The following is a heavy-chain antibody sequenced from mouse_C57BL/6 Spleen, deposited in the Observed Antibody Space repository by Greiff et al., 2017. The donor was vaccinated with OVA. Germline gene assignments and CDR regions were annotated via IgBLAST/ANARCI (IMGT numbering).Heavy chain of an antibody. CDR1: GYTFTSYD. CDR3: ALGADYYAMDY. V-gene: IGHV1-85*01. D-gene: IGHD4-1*01. J-gene: IGHJ4*01. CDR2: IYPRDGST. Sequence: VKLMESGPELVKPGASVKLSCKASGYTFTSYDINWVKQRPGQGLEWIGWIYPRDGSTKYNEKFKGKATLTVDTSSSTAYMELHSLTSEDSAVYFCALGADYYAMDYWGQGTSVTVSS.